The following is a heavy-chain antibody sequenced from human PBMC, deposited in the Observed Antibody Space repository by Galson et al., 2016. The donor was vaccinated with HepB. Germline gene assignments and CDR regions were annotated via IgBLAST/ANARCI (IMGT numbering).Heavy chain of an antibody. CDR1: GGSISSRGYY. V-gene: IGHV4-31*03. CDR3: AGYEVVSFDY. Sequence: LSLTCTVSGGSISSRGYYWSWIRQHPGKGLEWIGYIYYSGGTYYNPSLQSRLTISLDTSKNHFSLKLDSVTAADTAIYYCAGYEVVSFDYWGQGTLVTVSS. D-gene: IGHD2-15*01. CDR2: IYYSGGT. J-gene: IGHJ4*02.